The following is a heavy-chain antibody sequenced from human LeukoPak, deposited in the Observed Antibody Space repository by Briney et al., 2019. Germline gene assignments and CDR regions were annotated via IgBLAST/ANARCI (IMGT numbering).Heavy chain of an antibody. V-gene: IGHV4-34*01. J-gene: IGHJ4*02. Sequence: PSETLSLTCAVYGRSFSGYYWSWIRQPPGKGLEWIGEINHSGSTNYNPSLKSRVTISVDTSKNQFSLKLSSVTAADTAVYYCARKGRQLWLSFDYWGQGTLVTVSS. D-gene: IGHD5-18*01. CDR2: INHSGST. CDR1: GRSFSGYY. CDR3: ARKGRQLWLSFDY.